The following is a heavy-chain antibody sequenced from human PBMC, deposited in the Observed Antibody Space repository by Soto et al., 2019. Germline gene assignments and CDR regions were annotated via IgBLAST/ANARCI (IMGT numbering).Heavy chain of an antibody. CDR2: IIPILGIA. D-gene: IGHD2-8*01. CDR3: ARGLNDIVLMVYATLRFDP. V-gene: IGHV1-69*02. J-gene: IGHJ5*02. CDR1: GGTFSSYT. Sequence: ASVKVSCKASGGTFSSYTISWVRQAPGQGLEWMGRIIPILGIANYAQKFQGRVTITADKSTSTAYMELSSLRSEDTAVYYCARGLNDIVLMVYATLRFDPWGQGTLVTVSS.